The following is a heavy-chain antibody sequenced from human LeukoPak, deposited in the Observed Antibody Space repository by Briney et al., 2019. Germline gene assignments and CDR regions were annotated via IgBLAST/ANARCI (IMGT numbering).Heavy chain of an antibody. J-gene: IGHJ4*02. CDR3: ARDYCTNGVCYDY. CDR1: GFTFSSYA. CDR2: ISYGGSNK. Sequence: RSLRLSCAASGFTFSSYAMHWVRQAPGKGLEWVAVISYGGSNKYYADSVKGRFTISRDNSKNTLYLQMNSLRAEDTAVYYCARDYCTNGVCYDYWGQGTLVTVSS. V-gene: IGHV3-30-3*01. D-gene: IGHD2-8*01.